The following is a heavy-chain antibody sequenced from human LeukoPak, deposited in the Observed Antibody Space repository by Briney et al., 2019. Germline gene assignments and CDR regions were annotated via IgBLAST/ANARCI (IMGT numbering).Heavy chain of an antibody. J-gene: IGHJ5*02. V-gene: IGHV3-23*01. CDR2: ISGSGGST. Sequence: GGSLRPSCAASGFTFSSYAMSWVRQAPGKGLEWVSAISGSGGSTYYADSVKGRFTISRDNSKNTLYLQMNSLRAEDTAVYYCAKFPYYDILTGYYYHTWGQGTLVAVSS. CDR1: GFTFSSYA. CDR3: AKFPYYDILTGYYYHT. D-gene: IGHD3-9*01.